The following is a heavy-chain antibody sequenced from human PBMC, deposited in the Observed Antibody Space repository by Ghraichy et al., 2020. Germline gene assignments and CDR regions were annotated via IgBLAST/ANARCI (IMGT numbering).Heavy chain of an antibody. Sequence: GESLNISCQGSGYSFTTYWIGWVRQMPGKGLEWMGIIYPGDSDTRYSPSFQGQVTISADKSISTAYLQWSSLKASDTAMYYCARPYFDSSGYSFDYWGQGTLVTVSS. J-gene: IGHJ4*02. CDR3: ARPYFDSSGYSFDY. D-gene: IGHD3-22*01. CDR2: IYPGDSDT. CDR1: GYSFTTYW. V-gene: IGHV5-51*01.